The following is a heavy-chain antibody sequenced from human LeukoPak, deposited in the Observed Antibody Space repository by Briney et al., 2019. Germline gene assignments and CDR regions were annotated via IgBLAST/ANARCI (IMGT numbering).Heavy chain of an antibody. J-gene: IGHJ4*02. CDR3: AKGPLRGTAAAIDY. V-gene: IGHV3-30*18. CDR2: ISYDGRNI. D-gene: IGHD2-2*01. Sequence: AGGSLRLSCAASGFTFSSYAMRWVRQAPGKGLEWVAVISYDGRNIHYPDSVKGRFTISRDISTDTLWLQMDSLRTEDTAVYYCAKGPLRGTAAAIDYWGQGTLVTVSS. CDR1: GFTFSSYA.